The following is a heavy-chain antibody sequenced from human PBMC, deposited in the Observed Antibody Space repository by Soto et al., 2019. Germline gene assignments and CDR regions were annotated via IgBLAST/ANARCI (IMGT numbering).Heavy chain of an antibody. CDR1: GGSISSSNW. D-gene: IGHD3-10*01. J-gene: IGHJ4*02. CDR3: AREEITMVRGVTLRYFDY. V-gene: IGHV4-4*02. CDR2: IYHSGST. Sequence: SETLSLTCAVSGGSISSSNWWSWVRQPPGKGLEWIGEIYHSGSTNYNPSLKSRVTISVDTSKNQFSLKLSSVTAADTAVYYCAREEITMVRGVTLRYFDYWGQGTLVTVSS.